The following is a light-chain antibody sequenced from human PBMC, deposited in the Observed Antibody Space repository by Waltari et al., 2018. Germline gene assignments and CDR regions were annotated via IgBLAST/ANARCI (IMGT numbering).Light chain of an antibody. CDR1: SSNIGANT. Sequence: SVLPRPPSASGTPGPRVTIPCSGSSSNIGANTLTWYQQLPGTPPKLRIYSNNQRPSGVPDRFSGSKSGTSASLAISGLQSEDEADYYCAAWDDSLNGWVFGGGTKLTVL. V-gene: IGLV1-44*01. CDR3: AAWDDSLNGWV. CDR2: SNN. J-gene: IGLJ3*02.